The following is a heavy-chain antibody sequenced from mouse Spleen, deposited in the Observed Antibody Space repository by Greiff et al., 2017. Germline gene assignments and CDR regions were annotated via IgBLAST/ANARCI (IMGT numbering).Heavy chain of an antibody. J-gene: IGHJ4*01. D-gene: IGHD2-14*01. CDR1: GYSFTSYW. CDR2: IHPSDSET. V-gene: IGHV1S127*01. Sequence: QVQLQQPGAELVRPGASVKLSCKASGYSFTSYWMNWVKQRPGQGLEWIGMIHPSDSETRLNQKFKDKATMTADTSSNTAYLQLSSLTSEDTAVYYCRGYYRYDGYAMDYWGQGTSVTVSS. CDR3: RGYYRYDGYAMDY.